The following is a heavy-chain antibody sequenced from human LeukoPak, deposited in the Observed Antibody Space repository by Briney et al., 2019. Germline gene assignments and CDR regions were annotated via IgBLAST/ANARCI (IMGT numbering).Heavy chain of an antibody. CDR3: AKDPLVRPYTVTPNSFDY. CDR2: ISYDGSNK. V-gene: IGHV3-30*18. D-gene: IGHD4-17*01. CDR1: RITFSSYG. Sequence: GGTVRLTQSDSRITFSSYGMHWGRHAPGKGLEWVAVISYDGSNKYYADSVKGRFTISRDNSKNTLYLQMNSLRAEDTAVYYCAKDPLVRPYTVTPNSFDYWGQGTLVTVSS. J-gene: IGHJ4*02.